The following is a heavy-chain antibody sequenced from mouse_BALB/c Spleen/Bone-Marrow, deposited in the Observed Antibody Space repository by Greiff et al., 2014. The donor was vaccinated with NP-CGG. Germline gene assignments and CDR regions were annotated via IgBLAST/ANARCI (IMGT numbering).Heavy chain of an antibody. CDR3: GREIYYGNPDY. V-gene: IGHV1-37*01. J-gene: IGHJ2*01. D-gene: IGHD2-1*01. Sequence: VQLQQPGPELVKPGASVKISCKASGYSFTGYFMNWVKQSHGKSLEWIGRINPYNGDTFYNQRFKGKATLTVDKSPSTAHMELLSLTSEDSAVYYCGREIYYGNPDYWGQGTTLTVSS. CDR2: INPYNGDT. CDR1: GYSFTGYF.